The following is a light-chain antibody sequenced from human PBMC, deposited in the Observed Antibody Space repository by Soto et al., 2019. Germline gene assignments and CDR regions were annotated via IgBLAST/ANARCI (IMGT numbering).Light chain of an antibody. CDR2: DAS. CDR1: QSVSIQ. V-gene: IGKV3-15*01. Sequence: EIVMTQSPYTLSVSVGDRATISCRASQSVSIQLAWYQQKPGQAPKVLIYDASSRTTGVPARFSGSGSETEFTLTISSLQPEDFAIYYCHHYNSLSHTFGEGTKVDIK. CDR3: HHYNSLSHT. J-gene: IGKJ4*01.